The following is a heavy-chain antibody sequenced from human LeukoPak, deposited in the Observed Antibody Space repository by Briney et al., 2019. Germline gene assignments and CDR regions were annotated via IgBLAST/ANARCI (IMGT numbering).Heavy chain of an antibody. D-gene: IGHD6-13*01. CDR3: ARVPIAAAGNYYYYYMDV. CDR1: GGSISSYY. J-gene: IGHJ6*03. Sequence: SETLSLTCTVSGGSISSYYWSWIRQPLGKGLEWIGYIYYSGSTNYNPSLKSRVTISVDTSKNQFSLKLSSVTAADTAVYYCARVPIAAAGNYYYYYMDVWGKGTTVTISS. V-gene: IGHV4-59*01. CDR2: IYYSGST.